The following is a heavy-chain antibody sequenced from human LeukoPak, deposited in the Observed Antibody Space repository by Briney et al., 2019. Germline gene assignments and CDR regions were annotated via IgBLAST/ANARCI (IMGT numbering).Heavy chain of an antibody. CDR3: ARKMAAIADHDAFDI. CDR2: INPNSGGT. CDR1: GYTFTSYG. J-gene: IGHJ3*02. D-gene: IGHD2-2*02. V-gene: IGHV1-2*02. Sequence: ASVKVSCKASGYTFTSYGISWVRQAPGQGLEWMGWINPNSGGTNYAQKFQGRVTMTRDTSISTAYMELSRLRSDDTAVYYCARKMAAIADHDAFDIWGQGTMVTVSS.